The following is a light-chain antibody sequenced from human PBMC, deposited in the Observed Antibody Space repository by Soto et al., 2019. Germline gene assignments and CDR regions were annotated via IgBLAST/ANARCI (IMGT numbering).Light chain of an antibody. CDR2: DAS. Sequence: DIQMTQSPSTLSASVGDRVIITFRASQSISDYLAWYQQKPGKAPKLLIYDASNLESGVPSTFSGSGSGTEFTLTISSLQPEDVATYYCQQYNSYPITFGQGTRLEIK. J-gene: IGKJ5*01. CDR1: QSISDY. CDR3: QQYNSYPIT. V-gene: IGKV1-5*01.